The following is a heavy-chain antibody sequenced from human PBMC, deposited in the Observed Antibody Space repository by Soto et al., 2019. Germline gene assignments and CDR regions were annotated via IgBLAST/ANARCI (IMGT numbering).Heavy chain of an antibody. CDR2: ICNSGTT. CDR1: GGPIRSYC. D-gene: IGHD2-15*01. J-gene: IGHJ4*02. CDR3: ASRLTMPGRRGFDY. Sequence: SETLSLTCTVSGGPIRSYCWTWIRQPPGEGLEWIGGICNSGTTNYNPSLKSRVAISIDTQKNQFSLNLNSVTAADPAVYYCASRLTMPGRRGFDYWGRGALVTVSS. V-gene: IGHV4-59*08.